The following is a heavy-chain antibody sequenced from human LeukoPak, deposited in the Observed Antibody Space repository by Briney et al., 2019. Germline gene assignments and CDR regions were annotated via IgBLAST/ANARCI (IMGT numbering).Heavy chain of an antibody. J-gene: IGHJ6*03. D-gene: IGHD6-13*01. Sequence: ASVTVSCKAFGYTFTSNYMHWVRQAPGQGPEWMGVISPSGGSTTYAQKFQGRVTLTRDMSTSTDYLELSSLRSEDTAVYYCARFDGGSSSWYYYYYYMDVWGKGTTVTVSS. CDR1: GYTFTSNY. CDR3: ARFDGGSSSWYYYYYYMDV. CDR2: ISPSGGST. V-gene: IGHV1-46*01.